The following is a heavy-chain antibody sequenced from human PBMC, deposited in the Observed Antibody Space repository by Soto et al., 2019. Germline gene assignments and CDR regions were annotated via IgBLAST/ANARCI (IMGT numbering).Heavy chain of an antibody. D-gene: IGHD5-18*01. V-gene: IGHV3-21*01. Sequence: PGGSXRLSCASSGFTFLIFTMNWVRHAPGKGLEWVSTISSNSAYIYYTDALRGRFTISRDNAKNSLHLQMNSLRAEDTAVYYCTRDASRDSPARGWLDTWGQGTLVTVSS. J-gene: IGHJ5*02. CDR3: TRDASRDSPARGWLDT. CDR2: ISSNSAYI. CDR1: GFTFLIFT.